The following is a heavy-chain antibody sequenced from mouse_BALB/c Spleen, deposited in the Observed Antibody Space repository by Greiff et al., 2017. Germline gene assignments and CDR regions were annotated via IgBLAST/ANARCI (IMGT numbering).Heavy chain of an antibody. CDR1: GYTFTSYW. Sequence: QVQLQQSGAELVKPGASVKLSCKASGYTFTSYWMHWVKQRPGQGLEWIGEIDPSDSYTNYNQKFKGKATLTVDKSSSTAYMQLSSLTSEDSAVYYCARISNDYDWFAYWGQGTLVTVSA. D-gene: IGHD2-4*01. V-gene: IGHV1-69*02. CDR3: ARISNDYDWFAY. CDR2: IDPSDSYT. J-gene: IGHJ3*01.